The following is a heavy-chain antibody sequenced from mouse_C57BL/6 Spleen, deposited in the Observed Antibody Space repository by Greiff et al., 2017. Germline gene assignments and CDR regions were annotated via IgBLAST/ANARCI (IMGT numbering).Heavy chain of an antibody. D-gene: IGHD2-2*01. J-gene: IGHJ1*03. V-gene: IGHV7-1*01. CDR1: GFTFSDFY. CDR3: AREMVTAGGYFDV. CDR2: SRHKANDYTT. Sequence: EVKVVESGGGLVQSGRSLRLSCATSGFTFSDFYMEWVRQAPGKGLEWIAASRHKANDYTTEYSASVKGRFIVSRDTSQSILYLQMKSLSAEDTAIYYCAREMVTAGGYFDVWGTGTTVTVAS.